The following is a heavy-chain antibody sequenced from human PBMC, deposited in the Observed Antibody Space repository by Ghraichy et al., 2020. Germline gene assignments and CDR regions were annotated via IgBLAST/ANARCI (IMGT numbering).Heavy chain of an antibody. Sequence: SETLSLTCTVSGGSISSNYWSWIRQPPGKGLEWIGYMYYSGGTNYNPSLKSRVTMSVDMSKNQFSLKLSSVTAADTAVYYCARRVGGRYYWGQGTLVTVSS. D-gene: IGHD1-26*01. CDR2: MYYSGGT. CDR1: GGSISSNY. V-gene: IGHV4-59*08. J-gene: IGHJ4*02. CDR3: ARRVGGRYY.